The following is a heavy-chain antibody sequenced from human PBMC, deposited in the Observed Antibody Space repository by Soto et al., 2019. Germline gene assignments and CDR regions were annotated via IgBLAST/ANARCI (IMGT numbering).Heavy chain of an antibody. Sequence: SVKVSCKASGGTFSSYSISWVRQAPGQGLEWMGGIIPIFGTANYAQKFQGRVTITADESTSTAYMELSSLRSEDTAVYYCARQEHGSGSYRDYWGQGTLVTVSS. CDR3: ARQEHGSGSYRDY. J-gene: IGHJ4*02. V-gene: IGHV1-69*13. CDR1: GGTFSSYS. CDR2: IIPIFGTA. D-gene: IGHD3-10*01.